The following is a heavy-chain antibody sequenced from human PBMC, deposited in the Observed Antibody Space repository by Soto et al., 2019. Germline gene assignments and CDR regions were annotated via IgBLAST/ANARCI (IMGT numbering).Heavy chain of an antibody. J-gene: IGHJ5*02. CDR3: ARSITMIVGVWFDP. V-gene: IGHV4-31*03. CDR1: GGSISSGGYY. Sequence: SETLSLTCTVSGGSISSGGYYWSWIRQHPGKGLEWIGYIYYSGSTYYNPSLKSRVTISVDTSKNQFSLKLSSVTAAAPAVYYGARSITMIVGVWFDPWGQGTLVTVSS. D-gene: IGHD3-22*01. CDR2: IYYSGST.